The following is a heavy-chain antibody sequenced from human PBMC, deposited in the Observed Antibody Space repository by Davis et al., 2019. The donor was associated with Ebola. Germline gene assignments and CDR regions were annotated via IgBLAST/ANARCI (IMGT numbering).Heavy chain of an antibody. V-gene: IGHV7-4-1*02. J-gene: IGHJ4*02. CDR1: GYTFTNYA. D-gene: IGHD3-22*01. CDR3: ARGSPNYYYDSSGYYSRSGPLDY. Sequence: AASVKVSCKASGYTFTNYAMNWVRQAPGQGLEWMGWINTNTGNPTYAQGFTGRFVFSLDTSVSTAYLQISSLKAEDTAVYYCARGSPNYYYDSSGYYSRSGPLDYWGQGTLVTVSS. CDR2: INTNTGNP.